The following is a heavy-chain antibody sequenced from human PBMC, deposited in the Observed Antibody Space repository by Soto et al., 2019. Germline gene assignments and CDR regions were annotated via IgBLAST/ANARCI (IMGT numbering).Heavy chain of an antibody. Sequence: SETLSLTCTVSGGSISSYYWSWIRQPPGKGLEWIGYIFYSGSTNYSPSLMSRVTISVDTSKNQFSLTLRSVTAADTAIYYCARHFRSCAGGSCYSQDAFDIWGQGTKVTVSS. CDR1: GGSISSYY. J-gene: IGHJ3*02. V-gene: IGHV4-59*08. CDR2: IFYSGST. CDR3: ARHFRSCAGGSCYSQDAFDI. D-gene: IGHD2-15*01.